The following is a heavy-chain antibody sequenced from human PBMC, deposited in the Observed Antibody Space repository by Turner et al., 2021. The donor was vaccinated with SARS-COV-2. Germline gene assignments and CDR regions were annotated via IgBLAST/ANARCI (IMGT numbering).Heavy chain of an antibody. V-gene: IGHV4-59*08. CDR3: ARRLFGESYNHDGFDI. J-gene: IGHJ3*02. CDR2: IYYTGST. Sequence: QVQLQESGPGLVKPSETLSLTCTVSGGSISSYYWNWIRQPPGKGLEWIGYIYYTGSTNYNPSLKSRVTISVDTSKNQFSLKLSSVTAADTAVYYCARRLFGESYNHDGFDIWGQGTMVTVSS. CDR1: GGSISSYY. D-gene: IGHD3-10*02.